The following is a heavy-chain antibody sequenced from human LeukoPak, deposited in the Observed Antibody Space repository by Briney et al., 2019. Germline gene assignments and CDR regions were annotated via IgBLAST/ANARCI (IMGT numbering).Heavy chain of an antibody. CDR3: ARVTYFARVFDY. Sequence: PGGSLRLSCAASGFTFSSYGMHWVRQAPGKGLEWVAVIWYDGSNKYYADSVKGRFTISRDNSKNTLYLQMNSLRAEDTAVYYCARVTYFARVFDYWGQGTLVTVSS. CDR1: GFTFSSYG. V-gene: IGHV3-33*08. CDR2: IWYDGSNK. J-gene: IGHJ4*02. D-gene: IGHD1-20*01.